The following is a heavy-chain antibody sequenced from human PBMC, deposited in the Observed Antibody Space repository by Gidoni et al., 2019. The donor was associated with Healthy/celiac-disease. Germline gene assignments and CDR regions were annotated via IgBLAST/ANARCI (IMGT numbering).Heavy chain of an antibody. V-gene: IGHV4-34*01. J-gene: IGHJ4*02. CDR1: GGSFSGYY. Sequence: QVQLQQWGAGLLKPSETLSLTCAVYGGSFSGYYWSWIRQPPGKGLEWIGEINQSGSTNYNPSLKSRVTISVDTSKNQFSLKLSSVTAADTAVYYCARGRGAVAGSGFDYWGQGTLVTVSS. D-gene: IGHD6-19*01. CDR3: ARGRGAVAGSGFDY. CDR2: INQSGST.